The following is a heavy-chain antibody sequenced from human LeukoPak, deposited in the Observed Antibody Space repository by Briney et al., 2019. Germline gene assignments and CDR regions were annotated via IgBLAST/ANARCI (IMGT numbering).Heavy chain of an antibody. J-gene: IGHJ4*02. CDR1: GGSISSSSYY. Sequence: SETLSLTCTVSGGSISSSSYYWGWIRQPPGKGLEWIGSIYYSGSTYYNPSLKSRVTISVDTSKNQFSLKLSSVTAADTAVYYCARGRLGYCSSTSCSKKGFDYWGQGTLVTVSS. D-gene: IGHD2-2*01. V-gene: IGHV4-39*07. CDR2: IYYSGST. CDR3: ARGRLGYCSSTSCSKKGFDY.